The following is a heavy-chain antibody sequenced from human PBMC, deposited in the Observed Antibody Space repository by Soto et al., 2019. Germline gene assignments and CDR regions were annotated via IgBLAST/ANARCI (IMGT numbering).Heavy chain of an antibody. D-gene: IGHD3-22*01. CDR1: GGSISSGGYY. J-gene: IGHJ3*02. V-gene: IGHV4-31*03. CDR2: IYYSGST. Sequence: SETLSLTCTVSGGSISSGGYYWSWIRQHPGKGLEWIGYIYYSGSTYYNPSLKSRVTISVDTSKNQFSLRLSSVTAADTAVYYCARFTYYYDGSGSNGGAFDIWGQGTMVTVSS. CDR3: ARFTYYYDGSGSNGGAFDI.